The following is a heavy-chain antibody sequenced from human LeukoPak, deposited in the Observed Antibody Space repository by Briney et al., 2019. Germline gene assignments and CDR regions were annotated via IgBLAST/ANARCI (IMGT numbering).Heavy chain of an antibody. J-gene: IGHJ5*02. CDR3: ASGYCSSDRCYTHPDWFNP. CDR1: GYTFTGYY. D-gene: IGHD2-2*02. Sequence: ASVKVSCKASGYTFTGYYIHWVRQAPGQGLEWMGRINPNNRGTNYAQKFQGRVTMTRDTSISTAYMELSRLRSDDTAVYYCASGYCSSDRCYTHPDWFNPWGQGTLVTVSS. CDR2: INPNNRGT. V-gene: IGHV1-2*06.